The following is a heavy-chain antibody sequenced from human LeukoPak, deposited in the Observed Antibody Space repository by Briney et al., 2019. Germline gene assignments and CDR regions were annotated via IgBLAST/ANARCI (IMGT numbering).Heavy chain of an antibody. D-gene: IGHD3-3*01. Sequence: SETLSLTCAVYGGSFSGYYWSWIRQPPGKGLEWIGEINHSGSTNYNPSLKSRVTISVDTSKNQFPLKLSSVTAADTAVYYCARVLEYYDFWSGRNDAFDIWGQGTMVTVSS. CDR1: GGSFSGYY. V-gene: IGHV4-34*01. J-gene: IGHJ3*02. CDR3: ARVLEYYDFWSGRNDAFDI. CDR2: INHSGST.